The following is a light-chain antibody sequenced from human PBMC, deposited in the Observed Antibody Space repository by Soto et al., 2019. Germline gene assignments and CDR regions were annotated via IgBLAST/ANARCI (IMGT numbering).Light chain of an antibody. CDR2: TAS. Sequence: DIQMTQFASSLSASIGDRVTITYRASQSISTWLAWYQQKAGKAPKLLIYTASSLETGVPSRFSGSGSGTEFTLTISSLQPDDFATYYCQHYNRYSPYTFGQGTRLEIK. J-gene: IGKJ2*01. V-gene: IGKV1-5*03. CDR1: QSISTW. CDR3: QHYNRYSPYT.